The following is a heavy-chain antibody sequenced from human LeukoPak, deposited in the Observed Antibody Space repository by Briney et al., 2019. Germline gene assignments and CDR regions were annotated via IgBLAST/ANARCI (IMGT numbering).Heavy chain of an antibody. Sequence: SETLSLTCTVSGGSISSSNYYWGWIRQPPGKGLEWIGSIYYSGSTYYNPSLKSRVTMSVDTSRNQFSLKLNSVTAADTAVYYCASLRYSGSWSAYWGQGTLVTVSS. J-gene: IGHJ4*02. V-gene: IGHV4-39*01. CDR3: ASLRYSGSWSAY. D-gene: IGHD6-13*01. CDR2: IYYSGST. CDR1: GGSISSSNYY.